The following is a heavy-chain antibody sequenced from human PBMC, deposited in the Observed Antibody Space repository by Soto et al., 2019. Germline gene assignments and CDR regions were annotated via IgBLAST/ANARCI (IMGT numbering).Heavy chain of an antibody. CDR3: ATLRTTVITWGIAGYYGMDV. CDR2: FDPEDGET. V-gene: IGHV1-24*01. D-gene: IGHD4-17*01. Sequence: ASVKVSCKVSGYTLTELSMHWVRQAPGKGLEWMGGFDPEDGETIYAQKFQGRVTMTEDTSTDTAYMELSSLRSEDTAVYYCATLRTTVITWGIAGYYGMDVWGQGTTVTVSS. CDR1: GYTLTELS. J-gene: IGHJ6*02.